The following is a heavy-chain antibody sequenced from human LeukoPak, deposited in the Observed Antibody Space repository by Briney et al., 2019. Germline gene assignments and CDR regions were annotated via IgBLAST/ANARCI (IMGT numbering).Heavy chain of an antibody. CDR1: GYTFTNYG. V-gene: IGHV1-18*01. J-gene: IGHJ4*02. CDR3: ARSLNYYSGNYQLYDY. Sequence: ASAKVSCKASGYTFTNYGITWVRQAPGQGLEWMGWISGYKGNTKYAQKFQGRVTMTTDTSTSTAYMELRSLRSDDTAVYYCARSLNYYSGNYQLYDYWGQGTLVTVSS. CDR2: ISGYKGNT. D-gene: IGHD1-26*01.